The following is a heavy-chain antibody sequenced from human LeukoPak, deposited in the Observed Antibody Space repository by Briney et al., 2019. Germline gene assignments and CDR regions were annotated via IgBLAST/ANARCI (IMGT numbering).Heavy chain of an antibody. Sequence: SETLSLTCTVSGGSISSYYWSWIRQPAGKGLEWIGRIYSTGSTNYSPSLKSRVTMSVDKSKNQFSLNLSSVTAADTAVYYCARGIADPYSFDSWGQGTLVTVSS. J-gene: IGHJ4*02. V-gene: IGHV4-4*07. CDR1: GGSISSYY. CDR2: IYSTGST. CDR3: ARGIADPYSFDS. D-gene: IGHD6-13*01.